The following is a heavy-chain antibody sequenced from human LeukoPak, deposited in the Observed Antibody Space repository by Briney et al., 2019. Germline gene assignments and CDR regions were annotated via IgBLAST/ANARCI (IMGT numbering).Heavy chain of an antibody. V-gene: IGHV3-30*03. CDR1: GFTFSRHC. J-gene: IGHJ4*02. CDR3: ARDRAWNYFDY. D-gene: IGHD3-3*01. CDR2: ISNDGSRK. Sequence: GGSLRLSCAPSGFTFSRHCMHWVRQAPGKGLELVAIISNDGSRKYYAHSVEGRFTISRDNSKNTLYLQMDSLRAEDTAVYYCARDRAWNYFDYWGQGTLVTVSS.